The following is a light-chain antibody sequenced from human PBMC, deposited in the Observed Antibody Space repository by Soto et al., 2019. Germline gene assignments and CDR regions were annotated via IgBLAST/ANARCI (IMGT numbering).Light chain of an antibody. CDR3: QQLNSYPIT. J-gene: IGKJ5*01. CDR2: AAS. V-gene: IGKV1-9*01. Sequence: FTQAPSSPSAPIRGRVSTTCQASQDISSFLAWYQQKPGKAPKLLIYAASTLQSGVPSRFSGSGSGTDFTLTISSLQPEDFATYFCQQLNSYPITFGQGTRLEIK. CDR1: QDISSF.